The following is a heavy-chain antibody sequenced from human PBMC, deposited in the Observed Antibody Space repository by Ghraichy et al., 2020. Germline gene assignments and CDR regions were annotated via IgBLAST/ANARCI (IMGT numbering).Heavy chain of an antibody. CDR1: GFTFSDYY. J-gene: IGHJ6*03. V-gene: IGHV3-11*01. CDR2: ISSSGDTR. D-gene: IGHD6-19*01. Sequence: GGSLRLSCEASGFTFSDYYINWIRQAPGKGLEWVSYISSSGDTRDYADSVKGRFTISRDNAKNSLFLQMSSLRADDTAVYYCAVIGVADVQDYDLDVWGQGTTVTVSS. CDR3: AVIGVADVQDYDLDV.